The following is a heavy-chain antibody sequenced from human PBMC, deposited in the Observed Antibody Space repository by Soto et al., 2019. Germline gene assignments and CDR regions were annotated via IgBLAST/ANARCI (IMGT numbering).Heavy chain of an antibody. CDR3: AREGSLGLDV. V-gene: IGHV3-74*03. CDR1: GFIFSSFW. CDR2: INGDGARL. Sequence: EVRLEEAGGGFVQPGGSLRVSCSGSGFIFSSFWIHWVRQGPGKGLEWVSRINGDGARLAYAESVKGRFSISIYNVKNTLHLQMNSLGVDDTAVYFCAREGSLGLDVWGRGTTVTVSS. J-gene: IGHJ6*02. D-gene: IGHD3-10*01.